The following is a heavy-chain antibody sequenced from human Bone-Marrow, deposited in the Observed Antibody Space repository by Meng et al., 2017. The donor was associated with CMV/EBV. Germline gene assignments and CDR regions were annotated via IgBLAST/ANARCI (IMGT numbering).Heavy chain of an antibody. J-gene: IGHJ6*02. CDR1: GDSVSSNSAA. Sequence: LRLSCAISGDSVSSNSAAWNWIRQSPSRGLEWLGRTYYRSKWYNDYAVSVKSRITINPDTSKNQFSLQLNSVTPEDTAVYYCAQDIVVVPAARDGYYYGMDVWGQGTTVTVSS. CDR2: TYYRSKWYN. D-gene: IGHD2-2*01. V-gene: IGHV6-1*01. CDR3: AQDIVVVPAARDGYYYGMDV.